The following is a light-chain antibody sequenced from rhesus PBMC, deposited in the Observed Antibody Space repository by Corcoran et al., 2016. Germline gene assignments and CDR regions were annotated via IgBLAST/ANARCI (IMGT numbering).Light chain of an antibody. CDR2: GAS. V-gene: IGKV3-42*03. J-gene: IGKJ2*01. Sequence: EVVMTQSPATLSLSPGERATLSCRASQSVSNSLAWYQQQPRQSPRLLVDGASSRATDIPDRFRGDASGTEFTLTISSIEPEDFAVYYCHQYYSLPYTFGQGTKVE. CDR1: QSVSNS. CDR3: HQYYSLPYT.